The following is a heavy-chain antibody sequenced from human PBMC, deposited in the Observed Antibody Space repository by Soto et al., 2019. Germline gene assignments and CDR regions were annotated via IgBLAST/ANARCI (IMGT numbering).Heavy chain of an antibody. Sequence: QVQLQQSGPGLVKPSETLSLTCSVSSGPSSSHNWGWIRQPPGWGLEWIGYVYSTGGTSYNPSLKSRVTISADTSTNPISLTLTSVTAADTAVYYCVRQAIGNLHGLVDIWGQGTTVRVSS. CDR2: VYSTGGT. CDR3: VRQAIGNLHGLVDI. CDR1: SGPSSSHN. J-gene: IGHJ6*02. V-gene: IGHV4-59*08. D-gene: IGHD1-1*01.